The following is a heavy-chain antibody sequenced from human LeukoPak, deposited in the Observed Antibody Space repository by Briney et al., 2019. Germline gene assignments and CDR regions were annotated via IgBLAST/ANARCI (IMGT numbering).Heavy chain of an antibody. V-gene: IGHV1-69*04. CDR1: GDNFSTYV. Sequence: SVKVSCKASGDNFSTYVITWVRQAPGQGLEWMGRIIPTLDVANFAQKFKGRVTITADRSTNTAHLELSSLRSEDTAVYYCARDSSTTYSGSYYSFDYWGQGTLVTVSS. J-gene: IGHJ4*02. D-gene: IGHD1-26*01. CDR2: IIPTLDVA. CDR3: ARDSSTTYSGSYYSFDY.